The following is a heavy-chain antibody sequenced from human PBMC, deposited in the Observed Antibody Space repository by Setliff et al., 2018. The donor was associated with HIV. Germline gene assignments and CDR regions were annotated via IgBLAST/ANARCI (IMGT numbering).Heavy chain of an antibody. D-gene: IGHD3-22*01. Sequence: GGSLRLSCAASGFTFASYGMHWVRQAPGKGLEWVTFVKYDGSSKYYADSVKGRFTISRDNSKNTLYLQMNSLRGEDTAVYYCAKIQNPQGYYYDSSGYYPHPGSPDYWGQGTLVTVSS. CDR3: AKIQNPQGYYYDSSGYYPHPGSPDY. V-gene: IGHV3-30*02. CDR2: VKYDGSSK. J-gene: IGHJ4*02. CDR1: GFTFASYG.